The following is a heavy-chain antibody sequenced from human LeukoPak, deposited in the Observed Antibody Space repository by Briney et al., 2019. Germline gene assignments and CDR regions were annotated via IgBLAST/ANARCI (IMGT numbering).Heavy chain of an antibody. V-gene: IGHV4-59*12. CDR2: IYYSGIT. D-gene: IGHD3-10*01. J-gene: IGHJ4*02. Sequence: SETLSLTCTVSGGSISSYYWSWIRQPPGKGLEWIGYIYYSGITNYNPSLKNRVTMSVDTSKNQFSLKLSSVTAADTAVYYCARAGVRGRPRYYFDYWGQGTLVTVSS. CDR1: GGSISSYY. CDR3: ARAGVRGRPRYYFDY.